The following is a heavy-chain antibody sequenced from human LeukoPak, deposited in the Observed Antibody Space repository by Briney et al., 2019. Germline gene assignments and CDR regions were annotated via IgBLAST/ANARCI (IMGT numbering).Heavy chain of an antibody. Sequence: SETLSLTCTVSGGSISSSSYYWGWIRQPPGRGLEWIGSIYYSGSTYYNPSLKSRVTISVDTSKNQFSLKLSSVTAADTAVYYCASPNYDSSGRKQDGAFDIWGQGTMVTVSS. D-gene: IGHD3-22*01. CDR1: GGSISSSSYY. CDR3: ASPNYDSSGRKQDGAFDI. J-gene: IGHJ3*02. V-gene: IGHV4-39*07. CDR2: IYYSGST.